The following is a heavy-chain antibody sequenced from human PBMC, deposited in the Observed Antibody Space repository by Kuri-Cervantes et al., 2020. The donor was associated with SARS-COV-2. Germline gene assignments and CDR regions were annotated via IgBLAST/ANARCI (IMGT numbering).Heavy chain of an antibody. Sequence: GSLRLSCAVSGGSISSSNWWSWVRQPPGKGLEWIGEIYHSGSTNYNPPLKSRVTMSVDKSKSQFSLKLSSVTAADTAVYYCARQYSSSWYGEGQFDYWGQGTLVTVSS. J-gene: IGHJ4*02. V-gene: IGHV4-4*02. D-gene: IGHD6-13*01. CDR1: GGSISSSNW. CDR3: ARQYSSSWYGEGQFDY. CDR2: IYHSGST.